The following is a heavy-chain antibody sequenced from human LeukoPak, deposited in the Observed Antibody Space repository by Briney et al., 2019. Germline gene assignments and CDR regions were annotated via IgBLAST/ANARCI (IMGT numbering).Heavy chain of an antibody. J-gene: IGHJ4*02. Sequence: ASVKVSCKLSGDTLTELSMHWVRQSPGKGLEWMGGFVPEDGETIYAQKFQGRVTMTEDTFTDTAYMELSSLRSDDTAVYFCATLPRGHLFDSWGQGTLVTVSS. CDR3: ATLPRGHLFDS. CDR2: FVPEDGET. CDR1: GDTLTELS. V-gene: IGHV1-24*01. D-gene: IGHD3-10*01.